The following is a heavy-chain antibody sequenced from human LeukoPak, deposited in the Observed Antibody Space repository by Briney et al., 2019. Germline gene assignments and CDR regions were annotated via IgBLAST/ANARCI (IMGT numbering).Heavy chain of an antibody. CDR2: ISGGGGGT. J-gene: IGHJ4*02. D-gene: IGHD6-13*01. CDR1: GFIFSNYA. Sequence: PGGSLRLSCAASGFIFSNYAMSWVRQAPGKGPEWVSGISGGGGGTYYADSVKGRFTISRDNSKNTLYLQMNSLRAEDTAVYYCAKAAAGLFDYWGQGTLVTVSS. V-gene: IGHV3-23*01. CDR3: AKAAAGLFDY.